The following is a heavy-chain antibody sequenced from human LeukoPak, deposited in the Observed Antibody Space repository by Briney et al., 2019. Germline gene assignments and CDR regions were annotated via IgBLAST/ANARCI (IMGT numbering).Heavy chain of an antibody. Sequence: PGGSLRLSCAASGFTFSSYGMHWVRQAPGKGLEWVAVIWYDGSNKYYADSVKGRFTISRDNYKNTLYLQMNSLRAEDTAVYYCARDQVYYDSSGYYRPHDAFDIWGQGTMVTVSS. D-gene: IGHD3-22*01. CDR1: GFTFSSYG. CDR3: ARDQVYYDSSGYYRPHDAFDI. CDR2: IWYDGSNK. J-gene: IGHJ3*02. V-gene: IGHV3-33*01.